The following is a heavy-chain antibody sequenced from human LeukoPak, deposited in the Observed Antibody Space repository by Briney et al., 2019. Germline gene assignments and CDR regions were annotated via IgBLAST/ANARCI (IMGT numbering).Heavy chain of an antibody. V-gene: IGHV1-8*02. J-gene: IGHJ4*02. Sequence: GSLKLSCTASGYTFTSYDINWVRQATGQGLEWMGWINPNSGNIDYAQNFQGRVTISRNTAISTVYMELSSLRSEDTAVSYCARASFSVVQASPSPGGTFDYRGQGTLVTVSS. CDR2: INPNSGNI. CDR3: ARASFSVVQASPSPGGTFDY. CDR1: GYTFTSYD. D-gene: IGHD2-2*01.